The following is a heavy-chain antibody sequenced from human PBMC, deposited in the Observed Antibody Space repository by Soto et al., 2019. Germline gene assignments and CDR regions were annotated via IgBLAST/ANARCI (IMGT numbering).Heavy chain of an antibody. CDR2: IYYTGST. CDR3: ARNHPRHRGWFSY. V-gene: IGHV4-39*01. Sequence: QLQLQESGPGLVKPSEALSLTCTVSSDSISSSSYYWGWIRQPPGKGLECIGSIYYTGSTYYNPAPNGRATIPVDTSKNQFSLKLSSVTAAARAVFYGARNHPRHRGWFSYWRPGTLVNVSS. CDR1: SDSISSSSYY. J-gene: IGHJ4*02. D-gene: IGHD3-10*01.